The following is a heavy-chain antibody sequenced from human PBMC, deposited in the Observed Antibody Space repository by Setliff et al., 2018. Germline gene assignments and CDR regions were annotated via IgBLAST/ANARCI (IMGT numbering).Heavy chain of an antibody. D-gene: IGHD3-22*01. Sequence: GASVKVSCKASGYTFTSYGFSWVRQAPGQGLEWMGWISPYNDNTKSAQKFQGRITLTTDTTTSTSYMELRSLRSDDTAVYYCARSFDRGFYHQRDAYDIWGRGTLVTVSS. J-gene: IGHJ3*02. CDR1: GYTFTSYG. CDR2: ISPYNDNT. CDR3: ARSFDRGFYHQRDAYDI. V-gene: IGHV1-18*01.